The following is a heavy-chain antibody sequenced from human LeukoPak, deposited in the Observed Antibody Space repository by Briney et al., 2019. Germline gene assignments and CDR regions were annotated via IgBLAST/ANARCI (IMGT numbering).Heavy chain of an antibody. J-gene: IGHJ5*02. Sequence: GGSLRLSCAASGFTFSSYGMHWVRQAPGKGLEWVAFIRYDGSNKYYADSVKDRFTISRDNSKNTLYLQMNSLRAEDTAVYYCARGGRFCSGGSCYNWFDPWGQGTLVTVSS. CDR1: GFTFSSYG. D-gene: IGHD2-15*01. CDR3: ARGGRFCSGGSCYNWFDP. CDR2: IRYDGSNK. V-gene: IGHV3-30*02.